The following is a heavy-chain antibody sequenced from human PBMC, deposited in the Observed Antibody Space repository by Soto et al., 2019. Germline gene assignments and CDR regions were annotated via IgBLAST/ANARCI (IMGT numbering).Heavy chain of an antibody. V-gene: IGHV3-30*18. Sequence: QVHLVQSGGGVVQPGRSLRLSCAASGFTFSSYVTHWVRQAPGKGLEWVAVISHDGNNKYYADSVKGRFTISRDNSKNTLYLQMNSLRTEDTAVYYCAKGGPDCASTTCYLLVAFDIWGQGTMVTVSS. J-gene: IGHJ3*02. CDR1: GFTFSSYV. D-gene: IGHD2-2*01. CDR2: ISHDGNNK. CDR3: AKGGPDCASTTCYLLVAFDI.